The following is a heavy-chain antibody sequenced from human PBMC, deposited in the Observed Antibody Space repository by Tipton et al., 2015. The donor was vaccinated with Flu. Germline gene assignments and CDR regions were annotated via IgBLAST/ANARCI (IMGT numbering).Heavy chain of an antibody. Sequence: GSLRLSCAASGFTFSNYWMHWVRQTPGKGLEWVANIKQDGGEKYYVDSVKGRFTISRDTSKNTVYLQINSLRADDTAVYFCARDGPEWNYFAYMDVWGKGTTVTVSS. J-gene: IGHJ6*03. CDR2: IKQDGGEK. V-gene: IGHV3-7*01. CDR1: GFTFSNYW. D-gene: IGHD3-3*01. CDR3: ARDGPEWNYFAYMDV.